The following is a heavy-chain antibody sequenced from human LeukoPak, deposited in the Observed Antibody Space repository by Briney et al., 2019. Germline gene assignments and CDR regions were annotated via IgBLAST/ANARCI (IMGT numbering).Heavy chain of an antibody. CDR3: ARGSTVTTGDY. CDR1: GGSFSGYY. J-gene: IGHJ4*02. V-gene: IGHV4-34*01. Sequence: SETLSLTCAVYGGSFSGYYWSWIRQPPGKGLEWIGEINHSGSTNYNPSLKSRVTISVGTSKNQFSLKLSSVTAADTAVYYCARGSTVTTGDYWGQGTLVTVSS. CDR2: INHSGST. D-gene: IGHD4-17*01.